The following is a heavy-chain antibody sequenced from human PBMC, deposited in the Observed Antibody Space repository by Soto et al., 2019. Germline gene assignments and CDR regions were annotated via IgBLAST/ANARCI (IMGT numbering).Heavy chain of an antibody. D-gene: IGHD3-10*01. CDR2: IFHDGTA. CDR3: ARLVYDTRLNYMDFGF. Sequence: SETLSLTCAVSGVSLTSGNWWTWVRQSPQRGLEYIGEIFHDGTANYYPSFERRVAMSVDTSRNQFSLKLTSVTAADTAVYFCARLVYDTRLNYMDFGFWGPGTLVTVSS. V-gene: IGHV4-4*02. J-gene: IGHJ4*02. CDR1: GVSLTSGNW.